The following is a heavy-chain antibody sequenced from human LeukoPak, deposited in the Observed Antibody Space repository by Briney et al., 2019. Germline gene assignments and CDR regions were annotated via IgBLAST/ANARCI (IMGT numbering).Heavy chain of an antibody. Sequence: SETLSLTCAVYGGSFSGYFWSWLRQPPGKGLEWIGEINHSGGTNYNPSLKSRVTISVDTPKNQFSLKMNSVTAADTAVYYCARAPSGEVESAARGDYLDYWGQGTLVTVSS. CDR1: GGSFSGYF. CDR2: INHSGGT. J-gene: IGHJ4*02. CDR3: ARAPSGEVESAARGDYLDY. D-gene: IGHD6-13*01. V-gene: IGHV4-34*01.